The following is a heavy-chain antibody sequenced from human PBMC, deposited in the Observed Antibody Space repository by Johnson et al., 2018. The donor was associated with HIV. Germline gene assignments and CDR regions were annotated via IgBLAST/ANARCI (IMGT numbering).Heavy chain of an antibody. CDR2: ISYDGSNK. CDR3: ARAEQLAGGAFDI. CDR1: GFTFSSYA. D-gene: IGHD6-6*01. J-gene: IGHJ3*02. Sequence: QVQLVESGGGVVQPGGSLRLSCAASGFTFSSYAMHWVRQAPGKGLEWVAVISYDGSNKYYADSVKGRFTISRDNSKNTLYLQMNSLRAEDTAVYYCARAEQLAGGAFDIWGQGTMVTVSS. V-gene: IGHV3-30*04.